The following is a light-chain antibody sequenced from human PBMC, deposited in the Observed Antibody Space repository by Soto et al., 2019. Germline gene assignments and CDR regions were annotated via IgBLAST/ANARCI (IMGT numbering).Light chain of an antibody. CDR1: QTFSSH. Sequence: EIVLTQSPATLSLSPGERATLSCRASQTFSSHLAWYQQKPGQAPRLLIYAASKRAPGIPARLSGRGSGTDFTLTISSLEPEDFAVYYCQQRSNWPPVITFGQGTRLEIK. V-gene: IGKV3-11*01. CDR3: QQRSNWPPVIT. J-gene: IGKJ5*01. CDR2: AAS.